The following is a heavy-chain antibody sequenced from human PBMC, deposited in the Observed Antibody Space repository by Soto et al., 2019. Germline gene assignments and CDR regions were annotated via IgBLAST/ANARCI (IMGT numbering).Heavy chain of an antibody. CDR3: AKDRGWSSADPEY. V-gene: IGHV3-30*18. J-gene: IGHJ4*02. CDR1: GFTFSSFG. CDR2: ISYDGSSD. Sequence: QVQLVESGGGVVQPGRSLRLSCAASGFTFSSFGMHWVRQAPGKGLEWVALISYDGSSDYYVDSVKGRFTISRDKSKNTLDRQMNSRRPEDTAVYYCAKDRGWSSADPEYWGQGTLVTVSS. D-gene: IGHD6-19*01.